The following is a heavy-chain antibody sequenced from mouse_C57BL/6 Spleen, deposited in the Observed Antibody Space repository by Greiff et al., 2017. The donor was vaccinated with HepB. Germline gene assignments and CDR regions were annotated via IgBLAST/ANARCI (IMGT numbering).Heavy chain of an antibody. CDR1: GYTFTSYW. CDR2: IDPNSGGT. Sequence: QVQLQQPGAELVKPGASVKLSCKASGYTFTSYWMHWVKQRPGRGLEWIGRIDPNSGGTKYNEKFKSKATMTVDKPSSTAYMQLSSLTSDDSAVYYCAKTAQATHYAMDYWGQGTSVTVSS. J-gene: IGHJ4*01. D-gene: IGHD3-2*02. CDR3: AKTAQATHYAMDY. V-gene: IGHV1-72*01.